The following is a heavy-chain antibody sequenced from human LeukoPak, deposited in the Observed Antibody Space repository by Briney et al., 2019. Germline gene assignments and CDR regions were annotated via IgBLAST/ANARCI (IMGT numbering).Heavy chain of an antibody. CDR3: ARDGGAASIDY. D-gene: IGHD6-13*01. Sequence: SETLSLTCTVSGGSISSYYWSWIRQPPGKGVEWSGYIYYSGSTNYNPSLKRRVTISVDTSKNQFSLKLSSVTAADTAVYYCARDGGAASIDYWGHGTLVTVSS. CDR2: IYYSGST. CDR1: GGSISSYY. J-gene: IGHJ4*01. V-gene: IGHV4-59*01.